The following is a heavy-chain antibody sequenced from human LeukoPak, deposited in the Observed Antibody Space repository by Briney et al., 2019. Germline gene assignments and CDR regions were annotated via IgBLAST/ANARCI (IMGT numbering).Heavy chain of an antibody. J-gene: IGHJ5*02. D-gene: IGHD3-10*01. CDR2: IYTSGST. CDR1: GGSISSGSYY. CDR3: ARESMVRGVMTYNWFDP. Sequence: SQTLSLTCTVSGGSISSGSYYWSWIRQPAGKGLEWIGHIYTSGSTNYNPSLKSRVTISVDTSKNQFSLKLSSVTAADTAVYYCARESMVRGVMTYNWFDPWGQGTLVTVPS. V-gene: IGHV4-61*09.